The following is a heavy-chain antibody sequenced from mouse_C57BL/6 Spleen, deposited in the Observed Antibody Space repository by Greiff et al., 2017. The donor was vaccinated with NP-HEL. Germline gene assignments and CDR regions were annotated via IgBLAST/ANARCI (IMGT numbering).Heavy chain of an antibody. CDR1: GYTFTDYN. CDR3: ARGATVVEDY. J-gene: IGHJ2*01. V-gene: IGHV1-22*01. D-gene: IGHD1-1*01. CDR2: INPNNGGT. Sequence: VQLKESGPELVKPGASVKMSCKASGYTFTDYNMHWVKQSHGKSLEWIGYINPNNGGTSYNQKFKGKATLTVNKSSSTAYMELRSLTSEDSADYYCARGATVVEDYWGQGTTLTVSS.